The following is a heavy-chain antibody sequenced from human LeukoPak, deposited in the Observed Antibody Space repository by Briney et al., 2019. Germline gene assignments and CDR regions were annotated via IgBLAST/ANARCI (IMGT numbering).Heavy chain of an antibody. V-gene: IGHV3-43*02. Sequence: GGSLRLSCAASGFTFDDYAMHWVRQAPGKGLEWVSLISGDGGSTYYADSVKGRFTISRDNSKNSLYLQMNSLRTEDTAVYYCARDRTYYDFWSGPPQKVAFDIWGQGTMVTVSS. CDR3: ARDRTYYDFWSGPPQKVAFDI. CDR2: ISGDGGST. D-gene: IGHD3-3*01. CDR1: GFTFDDYA. J-gene: IGHJ3*02.